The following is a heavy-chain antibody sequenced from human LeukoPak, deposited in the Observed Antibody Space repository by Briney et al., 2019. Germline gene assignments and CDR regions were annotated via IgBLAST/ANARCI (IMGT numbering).Heavy chain of an antibody. V-gene: IGHV4-30-4*01. Sequence: PSETLSLTCTVSGGSISCGDYYWSWIRQPPGKGLEWIGYIYYSGSTYYNPSLKSRVTISVDTSKNQFSLKLSSVTAADTAVYYCAREDYYDSSGYYHHDAFDIWGQGTMVTVSS. D-gene: IGHD3-22*01. CDR2: IYYSGST. J-gene: IGHJ3*02. CDR1: GGSISCGDYY. CDR3: AREDYYDSSGYYHHDAFDI.